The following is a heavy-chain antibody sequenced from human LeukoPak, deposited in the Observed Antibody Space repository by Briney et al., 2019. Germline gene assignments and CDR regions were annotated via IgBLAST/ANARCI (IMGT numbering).Heavy chain of an antibody. CDR1: GFTFSSYA. CDR3: ARVPYSFAFDL. CDR2: ISYDGSNK. D-gene: IGHD4-11*01. V-gene: IGHV3-30-3*01. Sequence: GGSLRLSCAAPGFTFSSYAMHWVRQAPGKGLEWVAVISYDGSNKYYADSVKGRFTISRDNAKNSLYLQMSSLRGEDTAVYYCARVPYSFAFDLWGQGTMVSVSS. J-gene: IGHJ3*01.